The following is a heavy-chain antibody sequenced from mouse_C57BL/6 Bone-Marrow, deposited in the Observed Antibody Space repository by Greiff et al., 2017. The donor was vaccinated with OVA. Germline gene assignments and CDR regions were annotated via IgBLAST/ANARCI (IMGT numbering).Heavy chain of an antibody. CDR2: IDPETGGT. V-gene: IGHV1-15*01. D-gene: IGHD1-1*01. CDR3: TRPYYYFYYAMDY. J-gene: IGHJ4*01. CDR1: GYTFTDYE. Sequence: QVQLKESGAELVRPGASVTLSCKASGYTFTDYEMHWVKQTPVHGLEWIGAIDPETGGTAYNQKFKGKAILTADKSSSTAYMELRSLTSEDSAVYYCTRPYYYFYYAMDYWGQGTSVTVSS.